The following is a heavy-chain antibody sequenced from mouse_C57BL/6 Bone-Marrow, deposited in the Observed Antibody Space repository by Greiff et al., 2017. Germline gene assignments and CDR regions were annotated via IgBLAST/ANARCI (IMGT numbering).Heavy chain of an antibody. CDR1: GYTFTDYE. CDR3: TRDDGSSYVGVFFDV. CDR2: IYPENCST. D-gene: IGHD1-1*01. Sequence: QVQLQQSGAELVRPGASVKLSCKASGYTFTDYEMTCVKQTPVHGLEWIGAIYPENCSTAYNQKFKGKATLTADKSSSTAYIALSSLTSADSAVLYCTRDDGSSYVGVFFDVWGQGTTLTVSS. V-gene: IGHV1-23*01. J-gene: IGHJ2*01.